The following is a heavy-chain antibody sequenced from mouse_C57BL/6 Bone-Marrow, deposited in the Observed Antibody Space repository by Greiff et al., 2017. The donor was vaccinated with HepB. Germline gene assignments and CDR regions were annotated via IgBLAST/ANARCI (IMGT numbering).Heavy chain of an antibody. CDR3: AREGEYYGSILDD. CDR1: GYSITSGYY. V-gene: IGHV3-6*01. CDR2: ISYDGSN. D-gene: IGHD1-1*01. Sequence: VQLKESGPGLVKPSQSLSLTCSVTGYSITSGYYWNWIRQFPGNKLEWMGYISYDGSNNYNPSLKNRISITRDTSKNQFFLKLNSVTTEDTATYYCAREGEYYGSILDDWGQGTTLTVSS. J-gene: IGHJ2*01.